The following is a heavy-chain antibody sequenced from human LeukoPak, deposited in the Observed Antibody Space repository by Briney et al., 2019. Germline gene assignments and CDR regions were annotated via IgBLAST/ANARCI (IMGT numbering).Heavy chain of an antibody. J-gene: IGHJ1*01. CDR1: GFTFSNAR. V-gene: IGHV3-15*01. CDR2: IKNKTGGGTT. CDR3: AREFGGTAYGDYVRSFQH. D-gene: IGHD4-17*01. Sequence: GGALRLSCAASGFTFSNARMSWVRQAPGKGLEWVGRIKNKTGGGTTDYAAPVKGRFTISRDNAKNSLYLQMNSLRAEDTAVYYCAREFGGTAYGDYVRSFQHWGQGTLVTVSS.